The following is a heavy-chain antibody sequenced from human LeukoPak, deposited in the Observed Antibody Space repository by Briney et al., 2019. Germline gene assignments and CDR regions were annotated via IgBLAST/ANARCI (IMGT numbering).Heavy chain of an antibody. CDR2: IWYDGSNK. V-gene: IGHV3-33*01. Sequence: GRSLRLSCAASGFTFSSYGMHWVRQAPGKGLEWVAVIWYDGSNKYYADSVKGRFTISRDNPKNTLYLQMNSLRAEDTAVYYRARASWGGSSWFNPNYWGQGTLVTVSS. J-gene: IGHJ4*02. CDR3: ARASWGGSSWFNPNY. D-gene: IGHD6-13*01. CDR1: GFTFSSYG.